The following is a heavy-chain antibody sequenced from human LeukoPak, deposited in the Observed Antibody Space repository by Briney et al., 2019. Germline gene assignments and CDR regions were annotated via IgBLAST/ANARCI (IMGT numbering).Heavy chain of an antibody. CDR3: ARDAVRIQLWLNT. Sequence: ASVKVSCKASGYTFTSYGISWVRQAPGQELESMGWISAYNGNTNFAQKLQGRVTMTTDTSTSTAYMELRSLRSDDTAVYYCARDAVRIQLWLNTWGQGTLVTISS. CDR2: ISAYNGNT. V-gene: IGHV1-18*01. CDR1: GYTFTSYG. D-gene: IGHD5-18*01. J-gene: IGHJ4*02.